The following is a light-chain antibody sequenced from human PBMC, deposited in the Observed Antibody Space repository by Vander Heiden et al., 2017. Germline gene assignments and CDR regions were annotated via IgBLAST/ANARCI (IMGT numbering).Light chain of an antibody. V-gene: IGKV1-5*03. Sequence: DIQMTQYPSTLSASVGDRVTITCRASQSISSWLAWYQQKPGKAPKLLIYKASSLESGVPSRFSGSGSGTEFTLTISSLQPDDFATYYCQQDNSYRVTFGQGTKLEIK. J-gene: IGKJ2*01. CDR3: QQDNSYRVT. CDR1: QSISSW. CDR2: KAS.